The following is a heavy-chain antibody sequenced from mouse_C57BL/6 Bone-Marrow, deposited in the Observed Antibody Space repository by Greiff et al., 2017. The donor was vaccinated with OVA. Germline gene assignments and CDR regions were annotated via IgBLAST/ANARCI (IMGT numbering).Heavy chain of an antibody. CDR1: GYAFSSSW. CDR3: ARKTYDLGGWFAY. CDR2: IYPGDGDT. V-gene: IGHV1-82*01. J-gene: IGHJ3*01. Sequence: QVQLQQSGPELVKPGASVKISCKASGYAFSSSWMNWVKQRPGKGLEWIGRIYPGDGDTNYNGKFNGKATLTADKSSSTAYMHLSSLTSEDSAVYFCARKTYDLGGWFAYWGQGTLVTVSA. D-gene: IGHD2-4*01.